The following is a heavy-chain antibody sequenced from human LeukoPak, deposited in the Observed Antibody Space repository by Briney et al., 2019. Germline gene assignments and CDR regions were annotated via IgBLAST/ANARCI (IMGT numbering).Heavy chain of an antibody. D-gene: IGHD6-6*01. Sequence: SETLSLTCAVSGYSISSGYYWGRIRQPPGKGLEWIGSIYHSGSTYYNPSLKSRVTISVDTSKNQFSLKLSSVTAADTAVYYCARRVAARPLWYFDYWGQGTLVTVSS. CDR1: GYSISSGYY. J-gene: IGHJ4*02. CDR2: IYHSGST. CDR3: ARRVAARPLWYFDY. V-gene: IGHV4-38-2*01.